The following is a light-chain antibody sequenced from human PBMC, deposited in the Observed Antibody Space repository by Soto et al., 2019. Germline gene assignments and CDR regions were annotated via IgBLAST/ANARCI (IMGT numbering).Light chain of an antibody. J-gene: IGKJ2*01. CDR1: LSVSSN. CDR2: GAS. V-gene: IGKV3-15*01. Sequence: EIVMTQSPATLSVSPGERATLSCRASLSVSSNLAWYQQKPGQAPSLLIYGASTRATGIPARFSDSGSGTEFTLTISSVQSEDFAVYYCQQYNNWLRTFGQETKLEIK. CDR3: QQYNNWLRT.